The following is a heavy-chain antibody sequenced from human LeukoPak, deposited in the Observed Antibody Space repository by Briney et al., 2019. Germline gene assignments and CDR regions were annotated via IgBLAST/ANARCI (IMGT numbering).Heavy chain of an antibody. Sequence: PSETLSLTCTVSGGSISSYYWGWIRQPPGKGLEWIGSIYHSGSTNYNPSLKSRVTISVDTSKNQFSLKLTSVTAADTAVYYCARTTEGGYTYGYFYYYYMDVWGKGTTVTVSS. D-gene: IGHD5-18*01. CDR1: GGSISSYY. CDR3: ARTTEGGYTYGYFYYYYMDV. J-gene: IGHJ6*03. CDR2: IYHSGST. V-gene: IGHV4-59*01.